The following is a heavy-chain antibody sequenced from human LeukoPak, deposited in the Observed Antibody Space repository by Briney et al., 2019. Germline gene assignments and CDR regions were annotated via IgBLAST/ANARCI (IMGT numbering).Heavy chain of an antibody. CDR1: GCSISSYY. J-gene: IGHJ6*02. CDR2: IYYSGST. CDR3: ARLAGLRLGYTYYYYYGMDV. Sequence: SETLSLTCTVSGCSISSYYWSWIRQPPGKGLEWIGYIYYSGSTNYNPSLKSRVTISVDTSKNQFSLKLSSVTAADTAVYYCARLAGLRLGYTYYYYYGMDVWGQGTTVTVSS. D-gene: IGHD1-1*01. V-gene: IGHV4-59*08.